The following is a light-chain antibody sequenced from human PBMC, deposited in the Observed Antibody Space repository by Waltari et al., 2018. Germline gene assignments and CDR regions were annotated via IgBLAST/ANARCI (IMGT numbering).Light chain of an antibody. J-gene: IGKJ1*01. Sequence: DIVMTQSPESLAVSLGDRATINCKSSQSVISKSTHKNYLSWYQKKPGQPPKLLIYWASTRESGVPDRFSGSGSGTDFTLTISNLQAADVAVYYCQQYSGTLWTFGQGTKVEIK. CDR1: QSVISKSTHKNY. V-gene: IGKV4-1*01. CDR3: QQYSGTLWT. CDR2: WAS.